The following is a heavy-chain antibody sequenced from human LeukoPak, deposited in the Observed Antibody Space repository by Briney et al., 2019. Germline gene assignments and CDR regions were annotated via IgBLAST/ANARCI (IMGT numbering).Heavy chain of an antibody. CDR2: ITTGGPNT. Sequence: GGSLRLSCTASGFTFSSYTMSWVRQAPGKGLKWISTITTGGPNTYYTDSVKGRFTVSRDDSKNTLYLQMNSLRAEDTAVYYCAKDGGLWVSAHWGDSWGRGTLVTVSS. J-gene: IGHJ4*02. CDR1: GFTFSSYT. D-gene: IGHD7-27*01. CDR3: AKDGGLWVSAHWGDS. V-gene: IGHV3-23*01.